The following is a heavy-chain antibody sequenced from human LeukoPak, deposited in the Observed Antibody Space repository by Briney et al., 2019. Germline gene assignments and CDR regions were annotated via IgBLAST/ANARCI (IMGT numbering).Heavy chain of an antibody. J-gene: IGHJ6*03. CDR3: AREGKGYGDYGLGYYYYYYMDV. CDR2: INGDGSFT. Sequence: QPGGSLRLSCAASEFTFSSYWMHWVRQAPGKGLVWVSRINGDGSFTTYVDSVKGRFTISRDNAKNSLYLQMNSLRAEDTAVYYCAREGKGYGDYGLGYYYYYYMDVWGKGTTVTVSS. CDR1: EFTFSSYW. V-gene: IGHV3-74*01. D-gene: IGHD4-17*01.